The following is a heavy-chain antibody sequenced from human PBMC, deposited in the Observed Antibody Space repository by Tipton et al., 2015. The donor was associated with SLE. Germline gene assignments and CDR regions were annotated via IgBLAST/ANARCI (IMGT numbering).Heavy chain of an antibody. D-gene: IGHD5/OR15-5a*01. V-gene: IGHV4-4*02. CDR3: AGVSRDAFEI. CDR1: GGSINSSHW. J-gene: IGHJ3*02. Sequence: TLSLTCAVSGGSINSSHWWSWVRQPPGKGLEWIGEIYRSGSTTYNPSLKSRVTISVDTSKNQFSLKLSSVTAADTAVYYCAGVSRDAFEIWGQGTMVTVSS. CDR2: IYRSGST.